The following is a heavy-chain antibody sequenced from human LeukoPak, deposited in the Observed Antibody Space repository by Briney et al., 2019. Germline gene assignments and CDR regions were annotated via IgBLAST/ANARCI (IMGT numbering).Heavy chain of an antibody. J-gene: IGHJ4*02. V-gene: IGHV3-23*01. CDR2: ISGSGGST. CDR1: GFGFSDAW. D-gene: IGHD1-1*01. Sequence: GGSLRLSCAGSGFGFSDAWMSWVRQAPGKGLEWVSAISGSGGSTYYADSVKGRFTISRDNSKNTLYLQMNSLRAEDTAVYYCASGFRGQLGYFDYWGQGTLVTVSS. CDR3: ASGFRGQLGYFDY.